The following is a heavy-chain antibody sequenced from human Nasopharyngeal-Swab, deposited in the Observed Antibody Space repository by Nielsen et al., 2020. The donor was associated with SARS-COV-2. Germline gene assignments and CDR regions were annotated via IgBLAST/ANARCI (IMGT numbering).Heavy chain of an antibody. D-gene: IGHD5-24*01. J-gene: IGHJ2*01. V-gene: IGHV3-33*01. CDR1: GFTFSNYG. CDR3: ARGGWLQIITYFDL. Sequence: GESLKISCAAPGFTFSNYGMHWVRQAPGKGLEWVALIWYDGSNKYYADSVKCRFTISRDNSKNTLYLQMNSLRAEDTAVYYCARGGWLQIITYFDLWGRGTLVTVSS. CDR2: IWYDGSNK.